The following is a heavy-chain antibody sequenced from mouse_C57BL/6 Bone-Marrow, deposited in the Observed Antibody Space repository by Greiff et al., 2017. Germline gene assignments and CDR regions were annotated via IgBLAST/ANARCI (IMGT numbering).Heavy chain of an antibody. CDR1: GYTFTSYW. CDR3: ASGFWDGYAMDY. D-gene: IGHD4-1*01. CDR2: IHPNSGST. J-gene: IGHJ4*01. Sequence: VQLQQPGAELVKPGASVKLSCKASGYTFTSYWMHWVKQRPGQGLEWIGMIHPNSGSTNYNEKFKSKATLTVDKSSSTAYMQLSSLTSEDSAVYYCASGFWDGYAMDYWGQGTSVTVSS. V-gene: IGHV1-64*01.